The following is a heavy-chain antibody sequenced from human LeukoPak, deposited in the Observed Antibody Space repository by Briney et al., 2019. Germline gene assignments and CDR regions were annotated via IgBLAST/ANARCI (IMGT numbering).Heavy chain of an antibody. Sequence: SGGSLRLSCAASGFTFSSYAMSWVRQAPGKGLEWVSGISGSGDSTYYADSVKGRFTIYRDNSKNTLYLQVNSLRAEDTAVYYCAKRSYAMIVSDYWGQETLVTVSS. CDR3: AKRSYAMIVSDY. V-gene: IGHV3-23*01. CDR2: ISGSGDST. D-gene: IGHD3-22*01. J-gene: IGHJ4*02. CDR1: GFTFSSYA.